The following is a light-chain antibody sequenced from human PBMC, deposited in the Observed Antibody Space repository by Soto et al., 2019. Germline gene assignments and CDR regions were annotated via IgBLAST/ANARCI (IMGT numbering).Light chain of an antibody. V-gene: IGKV1-12*01. CDR2: AAS. CDR3: QQYSHLIT. CDR1: QGINSW. Sequence: DIQMTQSPSSVSASVGDRVTITCRASQGINSWLAWYQQKPGKAPKLLIYAASSLQGGVPSRFSGSGSGTDFTFTISSLQPEDIATYYCQQYSHLITFGQGTRLEIK. J-gene: IGKJ5*01.